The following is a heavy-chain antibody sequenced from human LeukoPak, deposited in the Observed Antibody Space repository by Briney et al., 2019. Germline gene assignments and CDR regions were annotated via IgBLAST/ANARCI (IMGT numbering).Heavy chain of an antibody. D-gene: IGHD2-2*02. J-gene: IGHJ4*02. V-gene: IGHV4-34*01. CDR3: ARVRFIVVVPAAIRLAARRGYFDY. Sequence: PSETLSLTCAVYGGSFSGYYWSWIRQPPGKGLEWIGEINHSGSTNYNPSLKSRVTISVDTSKNQFSLKLSSVTAADTAVYYCARVRFIVVVPAAIRLAARRGYFDYWGQGTLVTVSS. CDR1: GGSFSGYY. CDR2: INHSGST.